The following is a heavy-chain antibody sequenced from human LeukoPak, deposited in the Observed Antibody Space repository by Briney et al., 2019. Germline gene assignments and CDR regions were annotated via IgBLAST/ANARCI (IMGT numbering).Heavy chain of an antibody. V-gene: IGHV4-34*01. J-gene: IGHJ4*02. D-gene: IGHD3-10*01. Sequence: SETLSLTCAVYGGSFSGEYWSWIRQPPGKGLEWIGEINHSGSTNYNPSLKSRVTISVDTSKNQFSLKLSSVTAADTAVYYCARGVSSGWFGEYFDYWGQGTLVTVSS. CDR1: GGSFSGEY. CDR3: ARGVSSGWFGEYFDY. CDR2: INHSGST.